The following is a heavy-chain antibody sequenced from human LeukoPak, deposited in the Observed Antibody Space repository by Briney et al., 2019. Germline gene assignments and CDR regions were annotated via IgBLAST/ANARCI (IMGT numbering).Heavy chain of an antibody. CDR1: GGSIRSGSYY. V-gene: IGHV4-61*02. D-gene: IGHD4-17*01. J-gene: IGHJ4*02. CDR2: IYTSGST. Sequence: SQTLSLTXTVSGGSIRSGSYYWSWIRQPAGKGLEWIGRIYTSGSTNYNPSLKSRVTISVDTSKNQFSLKLSSVTAADTAVYYCARDRSGDYDFDYWGQGTLVTVSS. CDR3: ARDRSGDYDFDY.